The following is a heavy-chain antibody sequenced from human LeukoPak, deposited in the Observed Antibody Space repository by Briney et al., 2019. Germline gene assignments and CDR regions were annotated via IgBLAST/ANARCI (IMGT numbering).Heavy chain of an antibody. CDR3: ASGGYFDWFARGEHTWYFDL. D-gene: IGHD3-9*01. CDR1: GGSISSGSYY. CDR2: IYTSGST. J-gene: IGHJ2*01. Sequence: PSQTLSLTCTVSGGSISSGSYYWSWIRQPAGKGLEWIERIYTSGSTNYNPSLKSRVTMSVDTSKNQFSLKLSSVTAADTAVYYCASGGYFDWFARGEHTWYFDLWGRGTLVTVSS. V-gene: IGHV4-61*02.